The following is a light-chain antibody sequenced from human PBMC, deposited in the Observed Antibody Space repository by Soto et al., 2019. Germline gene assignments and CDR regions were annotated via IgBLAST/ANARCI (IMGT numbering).Light chain of an antibody. J-gene: IGKJ1*01. V-gene: IGKV2-28*01. Sequence: DIVMTQSPLSLPVTPGEPASISCRSSQSLLHSNGYNYLDWYLQKPGQSPQLLIYLGSNRASGVPDRFSGSGSGTDFTLKVSRVEAEDVGVYYCMQYGSSRRTFGQGTKVDIK. CDR1: QSLLHSNGYNY. CDR3: MQYGSSRRT. CDR2: LGS.